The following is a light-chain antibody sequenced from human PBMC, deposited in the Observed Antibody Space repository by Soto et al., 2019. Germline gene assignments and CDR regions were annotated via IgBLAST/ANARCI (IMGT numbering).Light chain of an antibody. V-gene: IGKV3-11*01. CDR2: DAS. CDR3: QQRSNWPPVT. CDR1: QSVSSY. Sequence: EIVLTQSPATLSLSPGERATLSCRASQSVSSYLAWYQQKPGQAPRLLIYDASNRATGIPARFSGSGAGTDFTLNISSLEPEDFAVYYCQQRSNWPPVTFDPGTNVDIK. J-gene: IGKJ3*01.